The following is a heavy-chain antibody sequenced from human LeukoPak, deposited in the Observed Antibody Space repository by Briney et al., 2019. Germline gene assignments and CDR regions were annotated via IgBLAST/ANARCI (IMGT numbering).Heavy chain of an antibody. D-gene: IGHD2-15*01. CDR2: IYYSGST. V-gene: IGHV4-34*01. Sequence: SETLSLTCAVYGGSFGGYYWSWIRQPPGKGLEWIGSIYYSGSTYYNPSLKSRVTISVDTSKNQFSLKLSSVTAADTAVYYCASYRAGGTPVGFDYWGQGTLVTVSS. CDR3: ASYRAGGTPVGFDY. J-gene: IGHJ4*02. CDR1: GGSFGGYY.